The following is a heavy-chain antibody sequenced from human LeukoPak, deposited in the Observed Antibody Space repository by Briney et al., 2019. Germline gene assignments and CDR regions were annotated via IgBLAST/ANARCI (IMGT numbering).Heavy chain of an antibody. Sequence: SETLSLTCAVYGGXFSGYYCSWIRQPPGKGLEWIGEINHSGSTNYNPSLKSRVTISVDTSKNQFSLKLSSVTAADTAVYYCARDHCSSTSCYANWFDPWGQGTLVTVSS. J-gene: IGHJ5*02. CDR2: INHSGST. CDR1: GGXFSGYY. D-gene: IGHD2-2*01. CDR3: ARDHCSSTSCYANWFDP. V-gene: IGHV4-34*01.